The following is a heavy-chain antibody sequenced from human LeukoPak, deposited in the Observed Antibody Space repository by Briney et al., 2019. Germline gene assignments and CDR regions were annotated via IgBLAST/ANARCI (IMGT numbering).Heavy chain of an antibody. CDR3: AKWGDYDVLTGYYVSDY. CDR1: GFTFSNYA. J-gene: IGHJ4*02. D-gene: IGHD3-9*01. V-gene: IGHV3-23*01. CDR2: ITGSGGNT. Sequence: GASLRLSCAASGFTFSNYAMSWVRQAPGKGLEWVSAITGSGGNTYYADSVKGRFTISRDNSMNTVFLQMNSLRVEDTAVYYCAKWGDYDVLTGYYVSDYWGQGTLVTVSS.